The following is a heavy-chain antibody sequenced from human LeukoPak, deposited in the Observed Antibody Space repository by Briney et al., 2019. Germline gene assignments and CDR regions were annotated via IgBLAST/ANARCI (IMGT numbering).Heavy chain of an antibody. CDR3: AREASFGEFPNYYYYYGMDV. J-gene: IGHJ6*02. Sequence: SETLSLTCAVYGGSFSGYYWSWIRQPPGKGLEWIGEINHSGSTNYNPSLKSRVTISVDTSKNQFSLKLSSVTAADTAVYYCAREASFGEFPNYYYYYGMDVWGQGTTVTVSS. D-gene: IGHD3-10*01. CDR1: GGSFSGYY. V-gene: IGHV4-34*01. CDR2: INHSGST.